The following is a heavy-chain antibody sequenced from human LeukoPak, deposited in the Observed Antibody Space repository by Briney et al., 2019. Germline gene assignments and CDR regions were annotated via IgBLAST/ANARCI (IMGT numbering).Heavy chain of an antibody. CDR1: GYSFTTYW. CDR2: IFPADSDT. J-gene: IGHJ3*02. D-gene: IGHD2-21*02. Sequence: GESLKISCKGSGYSFTTYWIGWVRQMPGEGLEWMGIIFPADSDTRYSPSFQGQVTVSADKSTTTAYLQWSSLKASDTAMYYCARWVTADRGKKDAFDIWGQGTMVTVSS. CDR3: ARWVTADRGKKDAFDI. V-gene: IGHV5-51*01.